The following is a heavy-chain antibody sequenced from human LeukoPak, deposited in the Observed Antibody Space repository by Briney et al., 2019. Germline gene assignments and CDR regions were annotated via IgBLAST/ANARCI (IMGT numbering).Heavy chain of an antibody. Sequence: PGRSLRLFCAASGFTFDDYAMHWVRQAPGKGPEWVSGISWNGDNILYADSVKGRFTISRDNAKNSLYLQMNSLRPEDTALYYCAKDHKNYYGSGTYYNSGWYFDLWGRGTLVTVSS. CDR3: AKDHKNYYGSGTYYNSGWYFDL. D-gene: IGHD3-10*01. V-gene: IGHV3-9*01. CDR1: GFTFDDYA. CDR2: ISWNGDNI. J-gene: IGHJ2*01.